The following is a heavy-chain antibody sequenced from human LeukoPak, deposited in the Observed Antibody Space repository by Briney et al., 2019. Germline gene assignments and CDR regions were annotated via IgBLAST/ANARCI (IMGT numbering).Heavy chain of an antibody. CDR1: GFTLGTYD. V-gene: IGHV3-23*01. Sequence: PGGSLRLSCAASGFTLGTYDMYWVRQAPGKGLEWVSAISGSGGSTYYADSVKGRFTISRDNSKNTLYLQMNSLRAEDTAVYYCAKDRIAAAALGYYYYGMDVWGQGTTVTVSS. CDR3: AKDRIAAAALGYYYYGMDV. CDR2: ISGSGGST. D-gene: IGHD6-13*01. J-gene: IGHJ6*02.